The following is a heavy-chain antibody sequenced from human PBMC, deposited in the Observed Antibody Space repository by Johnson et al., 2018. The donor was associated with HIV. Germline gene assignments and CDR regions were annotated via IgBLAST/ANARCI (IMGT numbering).Heavy chain of an antibody. D-gene: IGHD6-19*01. CDR2: VSYDGRNK. CDR1: GFTFSSYA. V-gene: IGHV3-30-3*01. Sequence: VQLVESGGGVVQPGRSLRLSCAASGFTFSSYAMHWVRQAPGKGLEWVALVSYDGRNKYYADSVKGRFTISRDNSKNTLYLQMNSLRAEDTAVYYCARTTYSSPGAFDIWGQGTMVTVSS. CDR3: ARTTYSSPGAFDI. J-gene: IGHJ3*02.